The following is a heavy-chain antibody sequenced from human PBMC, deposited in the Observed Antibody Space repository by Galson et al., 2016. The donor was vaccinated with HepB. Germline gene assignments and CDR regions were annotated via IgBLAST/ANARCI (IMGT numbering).Heavy chain of an antibody. Sequence: SVKVSCKASGGTFSSYTINWVRQAPGQGHERMGRIIPILDRIEYAQNFQGRVTISADTSTSTAYMELSRLRSDDTAVYYCARIGSYHDFDYWGQGTLVTVSS. CDR3: ARIGSYHDFDY. V-gene: IGHV1-69*02. CDR2: IIPILDRI. D-gene: IGHD1-26*01. J-gene: IGHJ4*02. CDR1: GGTFSSYT.